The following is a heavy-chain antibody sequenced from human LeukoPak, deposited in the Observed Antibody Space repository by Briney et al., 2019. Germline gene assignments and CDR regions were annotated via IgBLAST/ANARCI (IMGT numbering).Heavy chain of an antibody. Sequence: GGSLRLSCAASGFTFSSYWMSWVRQAPGKGLEWVANIKQDGSEKYYVDSVKGRFTISRDNAKNSLYLQMNSLRAEDTAVYYCARSGVVVAATREYYFDYWSQGTLVTVSS. J-gene: IGHJ4*02. CDR2: IKQDGSEK. CDR3: ARSGVVVAATREYYFDY. CDR1: GFTFSSYW. D-gene: IGHD2-15*01. V-gene: IGHV3-7*01.